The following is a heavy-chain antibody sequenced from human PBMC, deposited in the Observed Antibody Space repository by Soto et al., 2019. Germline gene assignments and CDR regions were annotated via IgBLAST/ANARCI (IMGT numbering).Heavy chain of an antibody. J-gene: IGHJ4*02. D-gene: IGHD3-10*01. V-gene: IGHV3-23*01. CDR3: ARVRSMVRGVIDLSIDY. CDR1: GFTFSSSA. Sequence: PGGSLRLSCAASGFTFSSSAMSWVRQAPGKGLEWVSTISGSGGSTYYADSVKGRFTISRDNSKNTLYLQMNSSVTAADTAVYYCARVRSMVRGVIDLSIDYWGQGTLVTVSS. CDR2: ISGSGGST.